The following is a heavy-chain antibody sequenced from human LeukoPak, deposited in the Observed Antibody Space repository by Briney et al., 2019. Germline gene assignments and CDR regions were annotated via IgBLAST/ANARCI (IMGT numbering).Heavy chain of an antibody. CDR1: GGTFSSYA. D-gene: IGHD3-22*01. Sequence: GASVKVSCKASGGTFSSYAISWVRQAPGQGLEWRRRIIPILGIANYAQKFQGRVTITADKSTSTAYMELSSLRSEDTAVYYCARGFYYDSSVQFDYWGQGTLVTVSS. CDR2: IIPILGIA. V-gene: IGHV1-69*04. CDR3: ARGFYYDSSVQFDY. J-gene: IGHJ4*02.